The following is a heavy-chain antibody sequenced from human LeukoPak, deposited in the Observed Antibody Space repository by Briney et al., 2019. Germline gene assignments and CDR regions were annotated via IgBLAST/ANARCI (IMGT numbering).Heavy chain of an antibody. J-gene: IGHJ4*02. CDR1: GFTFSSYA. CDR3: AKKAALYYYDGSGYYVY. Sequence: PGGSLRLSCAASGFTFSSYAMSWVRQAPGKGLEWVSAISGSGGSTYYADSVKGRFTISRDNSKNTLYLQMNSLRAEDTAVYYCAKKAALYYYDGSGYYVYWGQGTLVTVSS. D-gene: IGHD3-22*01. CDR2: ISGSGGST. V-gene: IGHV3-23*01.